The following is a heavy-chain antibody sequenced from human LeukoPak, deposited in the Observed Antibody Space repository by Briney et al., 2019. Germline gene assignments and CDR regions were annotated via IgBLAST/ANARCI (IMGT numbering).Heavy chain of an antibody. Sequence: GGSLRLSCAVSGFTFSSYAMSWVRQAPGKGLECVSIITGGGNIIYYAGSVKGRFTISRDNSKNTLYLQMNSLRAEDTAVYYCAKDESYYGSGNAFDIWGQGTMVTVSS. D-gene: IGHD3-10*01. J-gene: IGHJ3*02. CDR1: GFTFSSYA. V-gene: IGHV3-23*01. CDR2: ITGGGNII. CDR3: AKDESYYGSGNAFDI.